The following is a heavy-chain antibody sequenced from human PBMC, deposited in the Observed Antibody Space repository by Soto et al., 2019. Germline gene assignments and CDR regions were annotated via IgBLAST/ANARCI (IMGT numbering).Heavy chain of an antibody. D-gene: IGHD3-9*01. CDR2: ISGSGGST. V-gene: IGHV3-23*01. CDR1: GFTFSSYA. CDR3: AKGQFCLTGPCYGMDV. J-gene: IGHJ6*02. Sequence: GGSLRLSCAASGFTFSSYAMSWVRQAPGKGLEWVSAISGSGGSTYYADSVKGRFTISRDNSKNTLYLQMNSLRAEDTAVYYCAKGQFCLTGPCYGMDVWGQGTTVTVSS.